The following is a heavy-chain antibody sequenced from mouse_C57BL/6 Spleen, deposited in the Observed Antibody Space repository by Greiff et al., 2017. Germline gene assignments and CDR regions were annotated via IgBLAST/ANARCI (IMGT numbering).Heavy chain of an antibody. CDR1: GFTFSSYA. D-gene: IGHD2-2*01. J-gene: IGHJ2*01. Sequence: EVKLMESGEGLVKPGGSLKLSCAASGFTFSSYAMSWVRQTPEKRLEWVAYISSGGDYIYYADTVKGRFTISRDNARNTLYLQMSSLKSEDTAMYYCTRDYGYDGGVDYWGQGTTLTVSS. V-gene: IGHV5-9-1*02. CDR2: ISSGGDYI. CDR3: TRDYGYDGGVDY.